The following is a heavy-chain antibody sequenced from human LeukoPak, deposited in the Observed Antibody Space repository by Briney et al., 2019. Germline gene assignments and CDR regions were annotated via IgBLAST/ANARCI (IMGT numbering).Heavy chain of an antibody. J-gene: IGHJ4*02. CDR2: IYYSGST. CDR3: ARVTPIAVAGSTFDY. D-gene: IGHD6-19*01. CDR1: GGSISSYY. Sequence: SETLSLTCTVSGGSISSYYWSWIRQPPGKGLEWIGYIYYSGSTNYNPSLKSRVTISVDTSKNQFSLELSSVTAADTAVYYCARVTPIAVAGSTFDYWGQGTLVTVSS. V-gene: IGHV4-59*01.